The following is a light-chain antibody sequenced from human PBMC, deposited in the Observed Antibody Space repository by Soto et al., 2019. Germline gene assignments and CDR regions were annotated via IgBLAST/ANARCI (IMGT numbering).Light chain of an antibody. Sequence: QFTQSPSALAASVGDRVTITFLASQGISSYLAWYQQKPGKAPKLLIYAASTLQSGVPSRFSGSGSGTDFTLTISSLQPEDFATYYCQQLNSYPLTFGGGTKVDIK. CDR1: QGISSY. CDR2: AAS. J-gene: IGKJ4*01. CDR3: QQLNSYPLT. V-gene: IGKV1-9*01.